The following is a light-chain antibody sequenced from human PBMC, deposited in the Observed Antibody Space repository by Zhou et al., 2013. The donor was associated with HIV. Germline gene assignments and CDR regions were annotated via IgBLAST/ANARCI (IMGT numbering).Light chain of an antibody. CDR1: ESINYW. CDR2: RAS. CDR3: QQSYSPPPT. J-gene: IGKJ1*01. V-gene: IGKV1-5*03. Sequence: DIQMTQSPSTLSASVGDTVTITCRASESINYWLAWYQQKPGQAPKLLIHRASILETGVPSRFSGSASGTEFTLTITSLQREDFATYYCQQSYSPPPTFGQGTKVEVK.